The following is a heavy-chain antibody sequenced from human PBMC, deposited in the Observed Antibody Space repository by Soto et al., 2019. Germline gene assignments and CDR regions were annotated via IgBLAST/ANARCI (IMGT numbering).Heavy chain of an antibody. CDR3: VRHPYGSSSSNWFDP. V-gene: IGHV4-39*01. CDR2: IYYSGST. D-gene: IGHD6-6*01. CDR1: GGSISSSSYY. Sequence: PSETLSLTCTVSGGSISSSSYYWGWIRQPPGKGLEWIGSIYYSGSTYYNPSLKSRVTISVDTSKNQFSLKLSSVTAADTAVYYCVRHPYGSSSSNWFDPWGQGTLVTVSS. J-gene: IGHJ5*02.